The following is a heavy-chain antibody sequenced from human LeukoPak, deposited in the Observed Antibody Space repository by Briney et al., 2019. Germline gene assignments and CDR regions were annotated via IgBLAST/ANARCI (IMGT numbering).Heavy chain of an antibody. V-gene: IGHV3-23*01. CDR1: GFTFSSYA. CDR3: AKAGSGWRVAFDI. CDR2: ISNSDGNT. Sequence: PGGSPRLSCAASGFTFSSYAMSWVRQAPGKGLQWVSTISNSDGNTYYADSVKGRFTISRDNSKNTLYLQMNSLRAEDTAVYYCAKAGSGWRVAFDIWGQGTMVTVSS. D-gene: IGHD6-19*01. J-gene: IGHJ3*02.